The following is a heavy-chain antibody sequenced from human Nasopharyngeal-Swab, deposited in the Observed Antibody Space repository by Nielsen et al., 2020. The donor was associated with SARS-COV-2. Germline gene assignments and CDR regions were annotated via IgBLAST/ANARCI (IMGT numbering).Heavy chain of an antibody. CDR1: GYTFNRYA. J-gene: IGHJ6*02. CDR2: ISAYNGNA. D-gene: IGHD6-19*01. V-gene: IGHV1-18*01. Sequence: ASVKVSCKASGYTFNRYAIHWVRQAPGQGLEWMGWISAYNGNANYAQKLKGRVTMTTDTSTSTAYMELRSLRSDDTAVYYCARPIAVAGGYYYGMDVWGQGTTVTVSS. CDR3: ARPIAVAGGYYYGMDV.